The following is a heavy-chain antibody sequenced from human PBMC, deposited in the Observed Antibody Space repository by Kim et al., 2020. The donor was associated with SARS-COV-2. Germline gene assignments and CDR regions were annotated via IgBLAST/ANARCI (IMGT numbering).Heavy chain of an antibody. CDR1: GFTFSSYS. V-gene: IGHV3-21*01. CDR3: ARRGQSTTWRIDY. J-gene: IGHJ4*02. Sequence: GGSLRLSCAASGFTFSSYSMTWVRQAPGKGLEWVSSISGSSSYIYYVYSLKGQFTISRDNAKNSLNLQMNSLRAEDTAVYYCARRGQSTTWRIDYWGQGT. D-gene: IGHD2-2*01. CDR2: ISGSSSYI.